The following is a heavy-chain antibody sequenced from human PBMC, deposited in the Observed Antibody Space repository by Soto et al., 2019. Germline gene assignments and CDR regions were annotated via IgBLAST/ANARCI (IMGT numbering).Heavy chain of an antibody. CDR3: ARHLPNYYYYYMDV. CDR1: GGSITNNY. Sequence: QVQLEESGPGLVKASETLSLTCTVSGGSITNNYWSWIRQFPGKGLEWIGYVYSSGSTKHNPSLKSRVTISVDTAKNQFSLKLSSATAADTAIYYCARHLPNYYYYYMDVWGKGTTVTVSS. D-gene: IGHD2-8*01. CDR2: VYSSGST. J-gene: IGHJ6*03. V-gene: IGHV4-59*08.